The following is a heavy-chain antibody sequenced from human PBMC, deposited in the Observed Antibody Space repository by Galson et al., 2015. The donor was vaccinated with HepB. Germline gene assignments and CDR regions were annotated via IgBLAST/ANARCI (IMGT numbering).Heavy chain of an antibody. J-gene: IGHJ3*02. D-gene: IGHD1-26*01. CDR3: ARLVGATIDAFDI. CDR2: INPNSGGT. CDR1: GYTFTGYY. Sequence: SVKVSCKASGYTFTGYYMHWVRQAPGQGLEWMGWINPNSGGTNYAQKFQGRVTMTRDTSISTAYMELSRLRSDDTAVYYCARLVGATIDAFDIWGQGTMVTVSS. V-gene: IGHV1-2*02.